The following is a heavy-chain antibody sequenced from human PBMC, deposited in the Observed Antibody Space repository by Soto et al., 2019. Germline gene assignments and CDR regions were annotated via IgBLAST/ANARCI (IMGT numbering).Heavy chain of an antibody. V-gene: IGHV4-30-2*01. CDR3: ARVWGGAFDF. CDR1: GGSISSGGYS. D-gene: IGHD3-10*01. CDR2: IYHSGST. Sequence: SETLSLTCAVSGGSISSGGYSWSWIRQPPGKGLEWIGYIYHSGSTYYNPSLKSRVTISVDTSKNQFSLKLSSVTAADTAVYYCARVWGGAFDFWGQGTLVTVSS. J-gene: IGHJ3*01.